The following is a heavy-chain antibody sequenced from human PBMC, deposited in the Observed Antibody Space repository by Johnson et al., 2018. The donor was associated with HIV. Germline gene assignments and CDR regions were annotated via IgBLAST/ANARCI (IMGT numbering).Heavy chain of an antibody. CDR3: AGPVRAFDI. CDR1: EFTFSNYD. J-gene: IGHJ3*02. V-gene: IGHV3-30*03. D-gene: IGHD2-8*01. Sequence: QVYLVESGGGVVQPGRSLRLSCAASEFTFSNYDMHWVRQAPGKGLEWVAVISYDGSNKYYADSVKGRFTISRDNSMHTMYLQMNSLRAEDTAVYYCAGPVRAFDIWGQGTMVTVSS. CDR2: ISYDGSNK.